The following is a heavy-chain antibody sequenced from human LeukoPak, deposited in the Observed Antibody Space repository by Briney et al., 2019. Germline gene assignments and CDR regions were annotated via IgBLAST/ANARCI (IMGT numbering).Heavy chain of an antibody. CDR3: ARRGYSGYERFDY. D-gene: IGHD5-12*01. Sequence: PSETLSLTCTVSGGSISGYYWSWIRQPPGKGLEWIGYIYYTGSTNYNPSLKSRVTISVDTSKNQFSLKLSSVTAADTAEYYCARRGYSGYERFDYWGQGTLVTVSA. CDR2: IYYTGST. V-gene: IGHV4-59*08. CDR1: GGSISGYY. J-gene: IGHJ4*02.